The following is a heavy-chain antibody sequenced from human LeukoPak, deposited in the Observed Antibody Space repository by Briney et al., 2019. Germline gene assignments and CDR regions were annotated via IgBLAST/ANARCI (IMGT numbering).Heavy chain of an antibody. CDR1: GFTFSSYG. V-gene: IGHV3-30*03. J-gene: IGHJ4*02. CDR3: ARERIAARTFDY. CDR2: ISYDGSNK. D-gene: IGHD6-6*01. Sequence: GGSLRLSCAASGFTFSSYGMHWVRQAPGKGLEWVAVISYDGSNKYYADSVKGRFTISRDNSKNTLYLQMNSLRAEDTAVYYCARERIAARTFDYWGQGTLVTVSS.